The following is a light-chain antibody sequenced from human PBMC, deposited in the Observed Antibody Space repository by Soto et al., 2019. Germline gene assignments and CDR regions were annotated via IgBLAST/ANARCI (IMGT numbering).Light chain of an antibody. CDR1: NIGNKR. Sequence: SYELTQPPSVSVAPGKTARISCGGNNIGNKRVHWYQQKPGQAPVLVIYFDSDRPSGIPERFSGSNSGNTATLTISRVEAGDDADYYCQVWDYTSDHYVFGTGTKVTVL. J-gene: IGLJ1*01. CDR2: FDS. V-gene: IGLV3-21*04. CDR3: QVWDYTSDHYV.